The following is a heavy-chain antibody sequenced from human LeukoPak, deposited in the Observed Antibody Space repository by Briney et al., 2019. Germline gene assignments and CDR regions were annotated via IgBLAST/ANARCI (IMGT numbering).Heavy chain of an antibody. J-gene: IGHJ3*02. CDR1: GGTISTYY. CDR2: VYYSGST. Sequence: SETLSLTCTVSGGTISTYYGSWIRQPPGKGLEGSGYVYYSGSTHYTPSLKSRVTLSVDKSKNQFSLKLSSVTAADTAMFYCARGGTVGVFGAFDIWSQGTMVTVSS. V-gene: IGHV4-59*13. D-gene: IGHD3-16*02. CDR3: ARGGTVGVFGAFDI.